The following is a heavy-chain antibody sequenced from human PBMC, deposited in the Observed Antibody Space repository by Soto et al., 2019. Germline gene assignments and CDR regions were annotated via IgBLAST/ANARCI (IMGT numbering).Heavy chain of an antibody. J-gene: IGHJ4*02. Sequence: EVQLLEAGGGLVQPGESLRLSCAASGFTFSSYAMSWVLQAPGKGLEWVSVISGSDDSTYYADSVKGRFTISRDNSKNTRYLQMNSLRAEDTAVYYCAKRSSSSTFDYWGQGTLVTVSS. CDR2: ISGSDDST. V-gene: IGHV3-23*01. D-gene: IGHD6-6*01. CDR1: GFTFSSYA. CDR3: AKRSSSSTFDY.